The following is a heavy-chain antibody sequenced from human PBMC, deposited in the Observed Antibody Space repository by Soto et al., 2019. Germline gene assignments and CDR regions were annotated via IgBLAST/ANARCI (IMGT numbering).Heavy chain of an antibody. J-gene: IGHJ4*02. CDR1: GFTFSSYA. CDR3: ASASNGWYYDY. Sequence: QVQLVESGGGVVQPGRSLRLSCAASGFTFSSYAMHWVRQAPGKGLEWVAVISYDGSNKYYADSVKGRFTISRDNSKNTLYLQMNNLRAEDTAVYYWASASNGWYYDYWGQGPLVTVSS. D-gene: IGHD6-19*01. V-gene: IGHV3-30-3*01. CDR2: ISYDGSNK.